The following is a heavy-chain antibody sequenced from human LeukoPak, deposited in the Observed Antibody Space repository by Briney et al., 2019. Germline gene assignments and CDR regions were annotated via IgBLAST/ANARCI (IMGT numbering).Heavy chain of an antibody. J-gene: IGHJ4*02. CDR2: IIPIFGTA. CDR3: ATVEWDTPHAYFDY. CDR1: GGTFSSYA. D-gene: IGHD3-3*01. Sequence: GASVKVSCKASGGTFSSYAISWVRQAPGQGLEWMGGIIPIFGTANYAQKFQGRVTITTDESTSTAYMELSSLRSEDTAVYYCATVEWDTPHAYFDYWAQGTLVTVSS. V-gene: IGHV1-69*05.